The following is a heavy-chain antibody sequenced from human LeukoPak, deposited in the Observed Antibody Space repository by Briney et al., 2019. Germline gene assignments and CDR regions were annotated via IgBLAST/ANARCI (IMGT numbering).Heavy chain of an antibody. Sequence: PSETLSLTCTVSGGSISSGGYYWSWIRQHPGKGLEWIGYIYHSGSTYYNPSLKSRVTISVDTSKNQFSLKLSSVTAADTAVYYCARDVGYSYGYPYYFDYWGQGTLVTVSS. V-gene: IGHV4-31*03. D-gene: IGHD5-18*01. J-gene: IGHJ4*02. CDR1: GGSISSGGYY. CDR3: ARDVGYSYGYPYYFDY. CDR2: IYHSGST.